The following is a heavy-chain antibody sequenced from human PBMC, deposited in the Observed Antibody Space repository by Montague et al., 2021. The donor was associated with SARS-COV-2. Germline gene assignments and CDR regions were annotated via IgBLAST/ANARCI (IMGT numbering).Heavy chain of an antibody. CDR1: GGSFSGYY. CDR2: INHSGST. J-gene: IGHJ4*02. CDR3: ARHPWYYYDSSGYYLDY. V-gene: IGHV4-34*01. D-gene: IGHD3-22*01. Sequence: SETLSLTCAVYGGSFSGYYWSWIRQPPGKGLEWIGEINHSGSTNYNPSLKSRVTISVDTSKNQFSLKLSSVTAADTAVYYCARHPWYYYDSSGYYLDYWGQGTLVTVSS.